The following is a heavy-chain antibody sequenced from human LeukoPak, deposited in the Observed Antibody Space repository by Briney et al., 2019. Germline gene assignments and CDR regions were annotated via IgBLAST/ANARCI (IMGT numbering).Heavy chain of an antibody. J-gene: IGHJ6*03. CDR3: ARRSSRGYYYVDV. CDR1: GGSFSGYY. D-gene: IGHD2-2*01. Sequence: PSETLSLTCAVYGGSFSGYYWSWIRQPPGKGLEWIGEINHSGSTNYNPSLKSRVTISVDTSKNQFSLKLSSVTAADTAVYYCARRSSRGYYYVDVWGKGTTVTVSS. V-gene: IGHV4-34*01. CDR2: INHSGST.